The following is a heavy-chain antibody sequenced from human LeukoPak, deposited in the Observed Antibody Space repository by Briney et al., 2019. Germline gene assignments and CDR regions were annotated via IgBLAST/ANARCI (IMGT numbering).Heavy chain of an antibody. CDR2: IGGSDGTT. Sequence: PGGSLRLSCAASGFTFSSYAMSWVRQAPGKGLEWVSVIGGSDGTTFYADSVKGRFTISRDNAKNSLYLQMNSLRAEDTAVYYCARDSQPIAVEFFDYWGQGTLVTVSS. D-gene: IGHD6-19*01. CDR3: ARDSQPIAVEFFDY. V-gene: IGHV3-23*01. J-gene: IGHJ4*02. CDR1: GFTFSSYA.